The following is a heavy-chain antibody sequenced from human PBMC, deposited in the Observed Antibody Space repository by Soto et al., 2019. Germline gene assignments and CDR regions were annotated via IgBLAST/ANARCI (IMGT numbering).Heavy chain of an antibody. D-gene: IGHD4-17*01. CDR1: GGSISSSSYY. CDR2: IYYSGST. J-gene: IGHJ4*02. V-gene: IGHV4-39*01. CDR3: ARRRDYGDRTYDY. Sequence: SETLSLTCTVSGGSISSSSYYWGWIRQPPGKGLEWIGSIYYSGSTYYSPSLKSRVSISVDTSRNQFSLKLSSVTAADTAVYQCARRRDYGDRTYDYWGQGTLVTVSS.